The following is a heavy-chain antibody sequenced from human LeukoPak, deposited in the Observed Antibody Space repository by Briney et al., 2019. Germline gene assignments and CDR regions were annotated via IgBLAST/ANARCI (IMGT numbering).Heavy chain of an antibody. CDR3: ARNRGHWNYAEIVY. D-gene: IGHD1-7*01. J-gene: IGHJ4*02. CDR2: ISSSGSTI. Sequence: GGSLRLSCAASGFTFSDYYMSWIRQAPGKGLEWVSYISSSGSTIYYADSVKGRFTISRDNAKNSLYLQINSLRAEDTAVYYCARNRGHWNYAEIVYWGQGTLVTVSS. CDR1: GFTFSDYY. V-gene: IGHV3-11*04.